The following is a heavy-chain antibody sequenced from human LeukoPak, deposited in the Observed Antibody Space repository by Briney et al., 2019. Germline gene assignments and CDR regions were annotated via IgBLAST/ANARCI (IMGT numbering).Heavy chain of an antibody. CDR3: AREDGQYYYDSSAKGDAFDI. CDR1: GYTFTSYA. V-gene: IGHV7-4-1*02. CDR2: INTNTGNP. D-gene: IGHD3-22*01. J-gene: IGHJ3*02. Sequence: ASVKVSCKASGYTFTSYAMNWVRQAPGQGLEWMGWINTNTGNPTYAQGFTGRFVFSLDTSVSTAYLQISSLKAEDTAVYYCAREDGQYYYDSSAKGDAFDIWGQGTMVTVSS.